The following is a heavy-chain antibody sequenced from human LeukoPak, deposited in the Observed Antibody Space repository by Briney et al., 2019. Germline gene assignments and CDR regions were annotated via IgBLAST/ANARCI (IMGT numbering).Heavy chain of an antibody. V-gene: IGHV4-34*01. Sequence: PSETLSLTCAVYGGSFSSYYWSWIRQPPGKGLEWIGEINHSGSTNYNPSFKSRVPISVNTPTNQFSLKQSSVHAADTAVYYCARGLSSRWTRYYYMDVWGKGTTVTVSS. CDR2: INHSGST. CDR3: ARGLSSRWTRYYYMDV. CDR1: GGSFSSYY. J-gene: IGHJ6*03. D-gene: IGHD6-13*01.